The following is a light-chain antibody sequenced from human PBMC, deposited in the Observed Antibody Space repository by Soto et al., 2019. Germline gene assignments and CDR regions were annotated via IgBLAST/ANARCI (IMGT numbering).Light chain of an antibody. Sequence: DIQMTQPPSSLSASVGDRVTITCQASQDISNYLNWYQQKPGKAPKLLIYAASSLQSGVPSRFSGSGSGTDFTLTISSLQPEDFATYYCQQSYSTPRTFGQGTKVDIK. CDR1: QDISNY. CDR3: QQSYSTPRT. CDR2: AAS. V-gene: IGKV1-39*01. J-gene: IGKJ1*01.